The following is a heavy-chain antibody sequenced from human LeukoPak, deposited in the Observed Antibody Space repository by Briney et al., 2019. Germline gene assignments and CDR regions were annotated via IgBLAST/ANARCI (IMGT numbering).Heavy chain of an antibody. J-gene: IGHJ4*02. CDR1: GVSIRNYY. V-gene: IGHV4-4*07. CDR2: VFSNGAT. CDR3: ARGVYNLALVFDY. Sequence: SETLSLTCTVSGVSIRNYYWTWIRQPAGQGLEWIGRVFSNGATYYNSSLKTRVTISSDTSKNQFSLKLSSVPAADTAVYFCARGVYNLALVFDYWGEGALVTVSS. D-gene: IGHD5-24*01.